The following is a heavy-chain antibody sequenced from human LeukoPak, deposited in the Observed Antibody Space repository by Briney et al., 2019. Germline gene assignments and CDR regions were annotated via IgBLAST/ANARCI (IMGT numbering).Heavy chain of an antibody. CDR2: INHSGST. CDR3: ARGKGFDSKNWFDP. D-gene: IGHD3-9*01. J-gene: IGHJ5*02. CDR1: GGSFSGYY. Sequence: SETLSLTCAVYGGSFSGYYWSWIRQPPGKGLEWIGEINHSGSTNYNPSLKSRVTISVDTSKNQFSLKLSSVTAADTAVYYCARGKGFDSKNWFDPWGGGTLVTVSS. V-gene: IGHV4-34*01.